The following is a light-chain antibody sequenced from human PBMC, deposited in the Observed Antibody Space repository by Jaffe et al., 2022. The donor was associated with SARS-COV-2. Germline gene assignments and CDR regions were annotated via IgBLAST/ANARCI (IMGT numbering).Light chain of an antibody. CDR1: QSLSIY. J-gene: IGKJ2*03. V-gene: IGKV1-39*01. Sequence: DIQMTQSPSSLSASVGDRVTITCRASQSLSIYLNWYQQKPGKAPKLLIYAASSLQSGVPSRFSGSGSGTDFTLTISSLQPEDSATYYCQQSYSTRPYSFGQGTNLEIK. CDR2: AAS. CDR3: QQSYSTRPYS.